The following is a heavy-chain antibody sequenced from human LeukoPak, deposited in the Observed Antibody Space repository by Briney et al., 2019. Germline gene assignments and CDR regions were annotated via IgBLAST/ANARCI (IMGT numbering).Heavy chain of an antibody. D-gene: IGHD3-22*01. J-gene: IGHJ4*02. Sequence: PGGSLRLSCAASGFTFSSYGMHGVRQAPGKGLEWVAVISYDGSNKYYADSVKGRFTISRDNSKNTLYLQMNSLRAEDTAVYYCAKGFHYYDSSGYYQNDYWGQGTLVTVSS. CDR1: GFTFSSYG. CDR3: AKGFHYYDSSGYYQNDY. CDR2: ISYDGSNK. V-gene: IGHV3-30*18.